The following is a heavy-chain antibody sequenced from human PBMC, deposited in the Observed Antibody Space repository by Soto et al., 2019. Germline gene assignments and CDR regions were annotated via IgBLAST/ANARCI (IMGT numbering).Heavy chain of an antibody. V-gene: IGHV3-48*02. D-gene: IGHD6-19*01. J-gene: IGHJ5*02. CDR1: GFTFSSYS. CDR2: ISSSSSTI. Sequence: EVQLVESGGGLVQPGGSLRLSCAASGFTFSSYSMNWVRQAPGKGLEWVSYISSSSSTIYYADSVKGRFTISRDNAKNSLYLQMNSLRDEDTAVYYCARDKDSSGWYNWFVPWGQGTLVTVSS. CDR3: ARDKDSSGWYNWFVP.